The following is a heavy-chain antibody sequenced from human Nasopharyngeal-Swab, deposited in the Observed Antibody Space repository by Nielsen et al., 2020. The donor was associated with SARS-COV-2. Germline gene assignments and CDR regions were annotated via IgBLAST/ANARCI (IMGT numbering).Heavy chain of an antibody. Sequence: GESLKISCAASGFTFSSYAMSWVRQAPGKGLEWVSAISGSGGSTYYADSVKGRFTISRDNSKNTLYLQMNSLRAEDTAVYYCAKDLVTVTTLSDYWGQGTLVTVSS. CDR2: ISGSGGST. V-gene: IGHV3-23*01. CDR1: GFTFSSYA. CDR3: AKDLVTVTTLSDY. D-gene: IGHD4-17*01. J-gene: IGHJ4*02.